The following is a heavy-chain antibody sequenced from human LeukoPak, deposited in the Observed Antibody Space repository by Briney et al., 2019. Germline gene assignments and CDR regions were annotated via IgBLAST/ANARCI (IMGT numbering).Heavy chain of an antibody. J-gene: IGHJ6*03. V-gene: IGHV3-73*01. D-gene: IGHD2-2*01. CDR2: ISSKANSYAT. Sequence: PGGSLRLSCAASGFTFSGSAMHWVRQASGEGLEGVGRISSKANSYATAYAASVKGRFTISRDDSKNTAYLQMNSLKTEDTAVYYCTRRIVEGYCSSTSCPNYYYYYMDVWGKGTTVTVSS. CDR3: TRRIVEGYCSSTSCPNYYYYYMDV. CDR1: GFTFSGSA.